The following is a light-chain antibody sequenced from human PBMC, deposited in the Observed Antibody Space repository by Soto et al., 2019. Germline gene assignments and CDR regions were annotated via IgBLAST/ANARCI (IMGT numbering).Light chain of an antibody. Sequence: DIQMTQSPSSLSASVGDRVTITCRASQSISSYLNWYQQKPGKAPRLLIYAASSLQSGVPSRFSGGGSGTDFTLTISSLQAEHFATYYCQQSDSSPFGPGTKVDNK. CDR3: QQSDSSP. CDR1: QSISSY. J-gene: IGKJ3*01. V-gene: IGKV1-39*01. CDR2: AAS.